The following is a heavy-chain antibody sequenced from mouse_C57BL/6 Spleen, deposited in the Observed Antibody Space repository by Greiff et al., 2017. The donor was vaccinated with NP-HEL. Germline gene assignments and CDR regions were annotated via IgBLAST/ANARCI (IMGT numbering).Heavy chain of an antibody. CDR3: ASIYYGNSWFAY. V-gene: IGHV1-4*01. J-gene: IGHJ3*01. Sequence: VQLQESGAELARPGASVKMSCKASGYTFTSYTMHWVKQRPGQGLEWIGYINPSSGYTKYNQKFKDKATLTADKSSSTAYMQLSSLTSEDSAVYYCASIYYGNSWFAYWGQGTLVTVSA. CDR1: GYTFTSYT. D-gene: IGHD2-1*01. CDR2: INPSSGYT.